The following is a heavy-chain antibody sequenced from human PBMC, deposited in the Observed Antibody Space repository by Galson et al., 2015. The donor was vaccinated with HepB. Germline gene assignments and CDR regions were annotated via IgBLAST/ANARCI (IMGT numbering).Heavy chain of an antibody. D-gene: IGHD3-3*01. CDR2: ISWNSGSI. V-gene: IGHV3-9*01. J-gene: IGHJ3*02. Sequence: SLRLSCAASGFTFDDYAMHWVRQAPGKGLEWVSGISWNSGSIGYADSVKGRFTISRDNAKNSLYLQMNSLRAEDTALYYCAKDIRGDFWSGEADIWGQGTMVTVSS. CDR3: AKDIRGDFWSGEADI. CDR1: GFTFDDYA.